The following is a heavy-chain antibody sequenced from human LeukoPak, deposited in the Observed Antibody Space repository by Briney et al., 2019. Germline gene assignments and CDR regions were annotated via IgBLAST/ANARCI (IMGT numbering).Heavy chain of an antibody. Sequence: PGGSLRLSCAVSGFTFSSYTMNWVRQAPGKGLEWVSSISSSSSYIYYADPVKGRFTISRDNAKNSLYLQMSSLRAEDTAVYYCARSPIAARPVDYWGRGTLVTVSS. CDR3: ARSPIAARPVDY. CDR2: ISSSSSYI. J-gene: IGHJ4*02. D-gene: IGHD6-6*01. CDR1: GFTFSSYT. V-gene: IGHV3-21*01.